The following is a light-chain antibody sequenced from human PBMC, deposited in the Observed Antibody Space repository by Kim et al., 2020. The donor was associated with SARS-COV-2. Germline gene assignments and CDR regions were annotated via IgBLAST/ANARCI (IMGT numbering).Light chain of an antibody. CDR2: EAT. J-gene: IGKJ2*03. CDR3: QQRSNWPPYS. CDR1: QSISSF. V-gene: IGKV3-11*01. Sequence: EIVLTQSPVTLSLSPGERATLSCRASQSISSFLAWYQQKPGQAPRLLIYEATNRATGIPARFSGSGSGTDFTLTITSLEPEDSAVYYCQQRSNWPPYSFGQGTKLEIK.